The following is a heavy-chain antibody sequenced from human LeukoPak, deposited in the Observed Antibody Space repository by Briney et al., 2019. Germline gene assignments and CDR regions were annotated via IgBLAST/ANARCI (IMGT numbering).Heavy chain of an antibody. CDR1: GGSFSGYY. CDR2: INHSGST. J-gene: IGHJ4*02. CDR3: AREQFDSSGYNY. Sequence: SETLSLTCAVYGGSFSGYYWSWIRQPPGKGLEWIGEINHSGSTNYNPSLKSRVTISVDTSKNQFSLKLSSVTAADTAVYYCAREQFDSSGYNYWGQGTLVTVSS. V-gene: IGHV4-34*01. D-gene: IGHD3-22*01.